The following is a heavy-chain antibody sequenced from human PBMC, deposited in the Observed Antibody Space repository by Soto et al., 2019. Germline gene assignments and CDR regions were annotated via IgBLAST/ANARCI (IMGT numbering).Heavy chain of an antibody. J-gene: IGHJ6*02. CDR2: ISYDGSNK. CDR3: AKGQHCSSTSCYFYYYGMDV. CDR1: GFTFNTYG. Sequence: QVQLVESGGGVVQPGRSLRLSCAASGFTFNTYGMHWVRQSPGKGLEWVAVISYDGSNKYYADSVKGRLTISRDNSKNTLYLQMNSLRAEDTAVYYCAKGQHCSSTSCYFYYYGMDVWGPGTTVAVSS. D-gene: IGHD2-2*01. V-gene: IGHV3-30*18.